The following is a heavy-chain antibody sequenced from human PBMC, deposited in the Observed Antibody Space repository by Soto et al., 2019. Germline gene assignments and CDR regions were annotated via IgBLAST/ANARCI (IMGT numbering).Heavy chain of an antibody. J-gene: IGHJ6*02. CDR2: ISYDGSNK. CDR1: GFTFSSYA. Sequence: QVQLVESGGGVVQPGRSLRLSCAASGFTFSSYAMHWVRQAPGKGLEWVAVISYDGSNKYYADSVKGRFTISRDNSKNTLYLQMNSLSAEDTAVYYCARDSPNDILTGYSPYYYYGMDVWGQGTTVTVSS. CDR3: ARDSPNDILTGYSPYYYYGMDV. D-gene: IGHD3-9*01. V-gene: IGHV3-30-3*01.